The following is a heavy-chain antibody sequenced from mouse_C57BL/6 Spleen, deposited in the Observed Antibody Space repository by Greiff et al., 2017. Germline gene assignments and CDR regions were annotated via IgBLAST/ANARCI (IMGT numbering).Heavy chain of an antibody. CDR1: GYTFTSYW. D-gene: IGHD2-4*01. CDR3: ARIYYDYDGVDY. Sequence: VQLQQPGAELVKPGASVKLSCKASGYTFTSYWKHWVKQRPGQGLEWIGMIHPNSGSTNYNEKLQNKATLTVDKSSSTAYMQLSSLTSEDSAVYYCARIYYDYDGVDYWGQGTTLTVSS. CDR2: IHPNSGST. V-gene: IGHV1-64*01. J-gene: IGHJ2*01.